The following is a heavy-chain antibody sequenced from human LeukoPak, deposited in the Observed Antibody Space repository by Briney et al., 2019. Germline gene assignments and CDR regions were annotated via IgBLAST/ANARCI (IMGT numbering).Heavy chain of an antibody. CDR2: ISYDGSNK. CDR1: GFTFSSYA. Sequence: PGRSLRLSCAASGFTFSSYAMHWVRQAPGKGLEWVAVISYDGSNKYYADSVKGRFTISRDNSKNTLYLQMNSLRAEDTAVYYCARDLGYGSGSYRPRGYFDYWGQGTLVTVSS. CDR3: ARDLGYGSGSYRPRGYFDY. J-gene: IGHJ4*02. V-gene: IGHV3-30-3*01. D-gene: IGHD3-10*01.